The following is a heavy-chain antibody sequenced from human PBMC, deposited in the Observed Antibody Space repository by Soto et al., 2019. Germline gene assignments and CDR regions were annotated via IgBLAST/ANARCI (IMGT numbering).Heavy chain of an antibody. Sequence: EVQLVDSGGGLVQPGGSLRLSCTAFGFTFNTYDFHWVRQVPGKGLEWVSGIGVSGDTYYSDSVKGRFTFSRENAKNSLYLQLSSLRAEDTAVYYCTRGMGYGSPSAIFDYWGQGALVTVSS. V-gene: IGHV3-13*01. D-gene: IGHD6-6*01. CDR3: TRGMGYGSPSAIFDY. CDR2: IGVSGDT. CDR1: GFTFNTYD. J-gene: IGHJ4*02.